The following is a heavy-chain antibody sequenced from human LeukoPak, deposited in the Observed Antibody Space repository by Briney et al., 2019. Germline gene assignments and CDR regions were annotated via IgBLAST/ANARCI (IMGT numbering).Heavy chain of an antibody. CDR2: ISYDGNNE. D-gene: IGHD5-12*01. Sequence: PGGSLRLSCAASGFTFSNYAMHWVRQAPGKGLEWVATISYDGNNEYYPDSVKGRFTISRDNSKNTLYLQMDGLRAEDTAVYYCARGRNLVATSGYFDYWGPGTLVTVSS. CDR3: ARGRNLVATSGYFDY. CDR1: GFTFSNYA. J-gene: IGHJ4*02. V-gene: IGHV3-30-3*01.